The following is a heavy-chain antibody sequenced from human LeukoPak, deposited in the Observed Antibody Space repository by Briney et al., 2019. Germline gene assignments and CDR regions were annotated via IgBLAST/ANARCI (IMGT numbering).Heavy chain of an antibody. D-gene: IGHD5-24*01. J-gene: IGHJ4*02. Sequence: GGSLRLSCAASGFTFSSYGMHWVRQAPGKGLEWVAVISYDGSNKYYADSVKGRFTISRDNSKNTLYLQMNSLRAEDTAVYYCARDSALSDGVFDYWGQGTLVTVSS. CDR2: ISYDGSNK. CDR3: ARDSALSDGVFDY. V-gene: IGHV3-30*03. CDR1: GFTFSSYG.